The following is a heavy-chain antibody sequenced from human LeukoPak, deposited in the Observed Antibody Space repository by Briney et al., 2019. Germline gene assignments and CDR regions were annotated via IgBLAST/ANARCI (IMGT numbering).Heavy chain of an antibody. CDR3: ARGPGYSYGGHYMDV. V-gene: IGHV3-20*04. D-gene: IGHD5-18*01. Sequence: PGGSLRLSCAASGFTFDDYGMSWVRQAPGKGLEWVSGINWNGGSTGYADSVKGRFTISRDNAKNSLYLQMNSLRAEDTALYYCARGPGYSYGGHYMDVWGKGTTVTVSS. CDR1: GFTFDDYG. J-gene: IGHJ6*03. CDR2: INWNGGST.